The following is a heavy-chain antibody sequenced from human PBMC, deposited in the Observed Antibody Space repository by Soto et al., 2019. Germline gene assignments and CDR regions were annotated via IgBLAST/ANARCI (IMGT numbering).Heavy chain of an antibody. J-gene: IGHJ5*02. V-gene: IGHV1-69*01. CDR2: IIPIFGTA. Sequence: QVQLVQSGAEVKKPGSSVKVSCKASGGTFSSYAISWVRQAPGQGLEWMGGIIPIFGTANYAQKFQGRVTITADEATSTAYMELSSRRSEDTAVYYCARFRSNIVVGPDAISSPTSWFDPWGQGTLVTVSS. CDR3: ARFRSNIVVGPDAISSPTSWFDP. D-gene: IGHD2-2*01. CDR1: GGTFSSYA.